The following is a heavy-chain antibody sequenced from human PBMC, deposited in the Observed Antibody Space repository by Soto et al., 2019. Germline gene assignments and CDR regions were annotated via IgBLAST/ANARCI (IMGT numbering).Heavy chain of an antibody. CDR2: IFISGST. D-gene: IGHD3-10*01. CDR3: ARQAMVRGFTGWSNP. V-gene: IGHV4-39*01. J-gene: IGHJ5*02. Sequence: PSETLSLTCTVSGGSISSSSYYWGWIRQPPGKGLEWIGSIFISGSTYYNPSLKSRLTISVDTSKNHFSLKLSSVTAADTALYYCARQAMVRGFTGWSNPGGKGTLVTVSS. CDR1: GGSISSSSYY.